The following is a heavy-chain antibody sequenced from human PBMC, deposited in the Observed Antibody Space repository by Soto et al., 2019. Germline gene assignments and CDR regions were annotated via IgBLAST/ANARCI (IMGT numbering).Heavy chain of an antibody. CDR1: GFTFSSYA. Sequence: PGGSLRLSCAASGFTFSSYAMHWVRQAPGKGLEWVAVISYDGSNKYYADSVKGRFTISRDNSKNTLYLQMNSLRAEDTAVYYCARDFVPIFGVVAYPYSYYGMDVWGQGTTVTVSS. D-gene: IGHD3-3*01. CDR3: ARDFVPIFGVVAYPYSYYGMDV. V-gene: IGHV3-30-3*01. CDR2: ISYDGSNK. J-gene: IGHJ6*02.